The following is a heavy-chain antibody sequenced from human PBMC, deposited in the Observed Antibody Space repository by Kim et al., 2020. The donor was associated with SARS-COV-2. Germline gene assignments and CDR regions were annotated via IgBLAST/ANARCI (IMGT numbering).Heavy chain of an antibody. CDR3: ARDTFIAAAYYYYGMDV. Sequence: GGSLRLSCAASGFTFSSYSMNWVRQAPGKGLEWVSSISSSSSYIYYADSVKGRFTISRDNAKNSLYLQMNSLRAEDTAVYYCARDTFIAAAYYYYGMDVWGQGTTVTVSS. CDR2: ISSSSSYI. J-gene: IGHJ6*02. D-gene: IGHD6-13*01. V-gene: IGHV3-21*01. CDR1: GFTFSSYS.